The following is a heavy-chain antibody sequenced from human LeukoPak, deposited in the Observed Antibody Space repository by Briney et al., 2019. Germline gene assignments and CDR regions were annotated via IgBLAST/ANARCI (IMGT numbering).Heavy chain of an antibody. J-gene: IGHJ4*02. CDR3: ARAGCSGGSCYSGKSYFDY. V-gene: IGHV3-30-3*01. CDR1: GFTFSSYA. CDR2: ISYDGSNK. Sequence: GGSLRLSCAASGFTFSSYAMHWVRQAPGKGLEWVAVISYDGSNKYYADSVKGRFTISRDNSKNTLYLQMNSLRAGDTAVYYCARAGCSGGSCYSGKSYFDYWGQGTLVTVSS. D-gene: IGHD2-15*01.